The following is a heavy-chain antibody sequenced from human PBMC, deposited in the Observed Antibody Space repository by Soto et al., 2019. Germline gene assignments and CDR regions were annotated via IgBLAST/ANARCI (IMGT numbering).Heavy chain of an antibody. CDR1: GDSFTSYW. CDR3: ARPDTRVVNKRGYYYYGMDV. J-gene: IGHJ6*01. V-gene: IGHV5-10-1*01. Sequence: GESLKISCKGSGDSFTSYWISCVRQMPGKGLEWMGRIDPSDSYTNYSPSFQGHVTISADKSISTAYLQWSSLKASDTAMYYCARPDTRVVNKRGYYYYGMDVCRPGTTVTVSS. CDR2: IDPSDSYT. D-gene: IGHD2-15*01.